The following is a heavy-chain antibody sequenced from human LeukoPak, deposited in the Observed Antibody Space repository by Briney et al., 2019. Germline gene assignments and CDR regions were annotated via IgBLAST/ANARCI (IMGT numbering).Heavy chain of an antibody. Sequence: ASVEVSCKASGYTFTSYYMHWVRQAPGQGLEWMGWINTNTGNPTYAQGFTGRFVFSLDTSVSTAYLQISSLKTEDTAVYYCARDRTLFDYWGQGTLATVSS. J-gene: IGHJ4*02. CDR3: ARDRTLFDY. CDR1: GYTFTSYY. CDR2: INTNTGNP. V-gene: IGHV7-4-1*02. D-gene: IGHD1-14*01.